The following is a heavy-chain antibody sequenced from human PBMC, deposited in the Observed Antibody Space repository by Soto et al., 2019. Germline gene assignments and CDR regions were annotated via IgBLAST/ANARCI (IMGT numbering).Heavy chain of an antibody. V-gene: IGHV4-39*01. CDR1: GGSISRSNYY. Sequence: QLQLQESGPGLVKPSETLSLTCTVSGGSISRSNYYWAWIRQPPGKGLEWIGSIYYSGSTYYNPSLKSRVTISLDTSKNQFSLKLRSVTAADTAVFYCARHLGICTSTRCYGHYYYMDVWGRGTTVTVSS. D-gene: IGHD2-2*01. J-gene: IGHJ6*03. CDR2: IYYSGST. CDR3: ARHLGICTSTRCYGHYYYMDV.